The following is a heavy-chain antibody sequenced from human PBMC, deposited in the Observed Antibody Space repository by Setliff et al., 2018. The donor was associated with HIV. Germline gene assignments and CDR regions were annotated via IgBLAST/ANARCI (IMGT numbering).Heavy chain of an antibody. D-gene: IGHD2-15*01. V-gene: IGHV1-46*01. J-gene: IGHJ4*02. CDR1: AYSFTDYF. Sequence: ASVKVSCKASAYSFTDYFIHWVRQAPGQGLEWMGIVIPSTGDTNYAQNFQGRATMTRDTSTNTVYMDLSSLKSEDTAVYYCVREARGGYFDYWGQGTLVTVSS. CDR3: VREARGGYFDY. CDR2: VIPSTGDT.